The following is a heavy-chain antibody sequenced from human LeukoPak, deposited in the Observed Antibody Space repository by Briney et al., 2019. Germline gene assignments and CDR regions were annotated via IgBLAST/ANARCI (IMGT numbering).Heavy chain of an antibody. CDR1: GFTFSDYG. CDR3: ARKNGLDY. CDR2: IGGRGGST. V-gene: IGHV3-23*01. J-gene: IGHJ4*02. Sequence: GGSLRLSCAASGFTFSDYGMSWVRQAPGKGLEWVSTIGGRGGSTYYADSVKGRFTISRDNSKNSLYLQMNSLRAEDTAVYYCARKNGLDYWGQGTLVTVSS.